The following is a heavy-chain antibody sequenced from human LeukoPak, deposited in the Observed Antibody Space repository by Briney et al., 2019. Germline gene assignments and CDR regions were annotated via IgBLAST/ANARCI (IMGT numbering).Heavy chain of an antibody. CDR2: IYYSGST. J-gene: IGHJ3*02. CDR3: ARESYYDNNGYSHDAFDI. D-gene: IGHD3-22*01. Sequence: PSQTLSLTCAVPGGSISSGGYSWSWIRQPPGKGLEWIGYIYYSGSTYYNPSLKSRLNMSVDRSKNQLSLKLNSVTAADTAVYYCARESYYDNNGYSHDAFDIWGQGTMVTVSS. CDR1: GGSISSGGYS. V-gene: IGHV4-30-4*07.